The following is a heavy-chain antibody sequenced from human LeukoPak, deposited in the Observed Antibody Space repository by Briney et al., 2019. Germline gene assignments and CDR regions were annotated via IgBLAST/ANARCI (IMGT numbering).Heavy chain of an antibody. Sequence: GGSLRLSCAASGLTVSSNHMSWVRQAPGKGLEWVSAIYSGDSTYYADSVKGRFTISRDDSKSALYLQMNSLRAEDTAVYYCARGLVYLTGHFDCWGQGTLVTVSS. J-gene: IGHJ4*02. CDR2: IYSGDST. CDR3: ARGLVYLTGHFDC. CDR1: GLTVSSNH. V-gene: IGHV3-53*01. D-gene: IGHD1-1*01.